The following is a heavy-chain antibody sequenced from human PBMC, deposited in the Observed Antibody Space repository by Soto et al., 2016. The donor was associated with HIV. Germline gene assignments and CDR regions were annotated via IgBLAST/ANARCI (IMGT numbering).Heavy chain of an antibody. Sequence: EVQLVESGGGLVQPGGSVRLSCAASGFTFRNYWMHWVRQVPGKGLVWVSHINNDGSSSNYADSVKGRFTVSRDNAKNTVYLQMSSVRVEDTAIYWCTRVFWGCRGGTCFSHWGQGTLVTVSS. J-gene: IGHJ4*02. CDR1: GFTFRNYW. CDR2: INNDGSSS. CDR3: TRVFWGCRGGTCFSH. V-gene: IGHV3-74*01. D-gene: IGHD2-15*01.